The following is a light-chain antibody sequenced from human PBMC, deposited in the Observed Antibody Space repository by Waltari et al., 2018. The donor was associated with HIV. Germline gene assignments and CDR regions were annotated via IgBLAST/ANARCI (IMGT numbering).Light chain of an antibody. V-gene: IGKV1-5*03. J-gene: IGKJ1*01. CDR1: QNIGDS. CDR3: QQYLDNWT. CDR2: KAS. Sequence: DIQVTQSPSTLSASTGDRVAITCRASQNIGDSLAWYQQKPGKAPKLLIHKASTLKIGVSSRFSGSGFGTEFILTIRNLQPDDFAIYYCQQYLDNWTFGQGTKV.